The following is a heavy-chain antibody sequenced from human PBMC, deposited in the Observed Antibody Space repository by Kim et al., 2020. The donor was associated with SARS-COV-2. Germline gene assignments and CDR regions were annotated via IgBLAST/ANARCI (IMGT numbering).Heavy chain of an antibody. CDR2: FDPEDGET. V-gene: IGHV1-24*01. J-gene: IGHJ6*02. D-gene: IGHD5-18*01. CDR3: ATRQKGYSLGYYYYYGMDV. Sequence: ASVKVSCKVSGYTLTELSMHWVRQAPGKGLEWMGGFDPEDGETIYAQKFQGRVTMTEDTSTDTAYMELSSLRSEDTAVYYCATRQKGYSLGYYYYYGMDVWGQGTTVTVSS. CDR1: GYTLTELS.